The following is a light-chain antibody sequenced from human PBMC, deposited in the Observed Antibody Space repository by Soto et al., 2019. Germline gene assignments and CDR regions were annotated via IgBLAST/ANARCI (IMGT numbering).Light chain of an antibody. CDR2: GAS. CDR3: QQYGSSPPLT. CDR1: RSVSSSF. V-gene: IGKV3-20*01. J-gene: IGKJ4*01. Sequence: EVVMTQSPATLSVSPGGRATLSCRASRSVSSSFLAWYQQKPGQAPRLLIYGASSRATGIPDRFSGSGSGTDFTLTISRLEPEDFAVYYCQQYGSSPPLTFGGGTKVDIK.